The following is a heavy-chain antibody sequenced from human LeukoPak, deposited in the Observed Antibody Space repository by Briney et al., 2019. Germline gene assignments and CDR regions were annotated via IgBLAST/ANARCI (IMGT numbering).Heavy chain of an antibody. D-gene: IGHD3-3*01. CDR2: IIPILGIA. V-gene: IGHV1-69*02. J-gene: IGHJ5*02. Sequence: SVNVSCKASGGTFSSYTISWVRQAPGQGLEWMGRIIPILGIANYAQKFQGRVTITADKSTSTAYMELSSLRSEDTAVYYCACSTYYDFWSGYYFYPWGQGTLVTVSS. CDR1: GGTFSSYT. CDR3: ACSTYYDFWSGYYFYP.